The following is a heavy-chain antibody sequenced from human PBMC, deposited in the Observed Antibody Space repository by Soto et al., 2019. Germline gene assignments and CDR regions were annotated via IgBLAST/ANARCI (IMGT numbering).Heavy chain of an antibody. J-gene: IGHJ5*02. V-gene: IGHV1-18*01. Sequence: ASVKVSCKASGYTFTSYGISWVRQAPGQGLEWMGWISAYNGNTNYAQKLQGRVTMTTDTSTSTAYMELRSLRSDDTAVYYCARLVGSRSVRGSSGYDPPSAYYYDSSGYYPRADWFDHWGQGTLVTVSS. CDR2: ISAYNGNT. CDR1: GYTFTSYG. D-gene: IGHD3-22*01. CDR3: ARLVGSRSVRGSSGYDPPSAYYYDSSGYYPRADWFDH.